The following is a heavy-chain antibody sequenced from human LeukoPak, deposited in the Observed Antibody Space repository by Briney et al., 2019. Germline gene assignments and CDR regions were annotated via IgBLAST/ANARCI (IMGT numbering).Heavy chain of an antibody. V-gene: IGHV5-51*01. D-gene: IGHD6-13*01. CDR3: ARQTIAAAGKNFDY. J-gene: IGHJ4*02. CDR2: IYPGDSDT. CDR1: GYSFTSYW. Sequence: GASLQISCKGSGYSFTSYWIGWVRQLPGKGLEWMGIIYPGDSDTRYSPSFQGQVTISADKSISTAYLQWSSLKVSDTAMYYCARQTIAAAGKNFDYWGQGTLVTVSS.